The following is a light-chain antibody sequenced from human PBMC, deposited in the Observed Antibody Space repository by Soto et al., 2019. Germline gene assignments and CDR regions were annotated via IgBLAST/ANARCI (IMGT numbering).Light chain of an antibody. J-gene: IGKJ1*01. CDR3: QQYNNWPRT. V-gene: IGKV3-15*01. Sequence: EIVMTQSPGTLSVSPGESATLSCRASQSVSSNLAWYQQKPGQAPRLFIYGASTRATGIPAKFSGSGSGTEFTLTISSLQSEDFAVYYCQQYNNWPRTFGQGTKVDIK. CDR2: GAS. CDR1: QSVSSN.